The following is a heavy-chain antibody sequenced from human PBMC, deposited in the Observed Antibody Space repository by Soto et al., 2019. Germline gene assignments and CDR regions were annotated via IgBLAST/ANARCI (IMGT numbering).Heavy chain of an antibody. J-gene: IGHJ5*02. CDR3: ARVRAIYGYYFLLGNWFDP. Sequence: SETLSVTCTVSGASIGSGGYYWSWIRQYPGKGLEWIRCIYFSGSTYYSRSLKSRFTISVDTSKKQLSLKLSSVTASDAAVYFSARVRAIYGYYFLLGNWFDPSGQGTLVTVSS. CDR1: GASIGSGGYY. D-gene: IGHD3-10*02. CDR2: IYFSGST. V-gene: IGHV4-31*03.